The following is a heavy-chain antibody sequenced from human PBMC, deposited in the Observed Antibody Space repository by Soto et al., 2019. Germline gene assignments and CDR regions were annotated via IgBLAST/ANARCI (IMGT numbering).Heavy chain of an antibody. V-gene: IGHV1-18*01. Sequence: GASVKVSCTASGYTFTSYGISWVRQAPGQGLEWMGWISAYNGNTNYAQKLQGRVTITADKSTSTAYMELSSLRSEDTAVYYCARVMYYDILTGYYNWFDPWGQGTLVTVSS. CDR2: ISAYNGNT. CDR1: GYTFTSYG. D-gene: IGHD3-9*01. J-gene: IGHJ5*02. CDR3: ARVMYYDILTGYYNWFDP.